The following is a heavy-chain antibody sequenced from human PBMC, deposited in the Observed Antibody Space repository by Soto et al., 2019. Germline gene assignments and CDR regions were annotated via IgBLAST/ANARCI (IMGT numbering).Heavy chain of an antibody. CDR2: ISWNSGSI. J-gene: IGHJ6*02. CDR1: GFTFDDYA. Sequence: EVQLVESGGGLVQPGRSLRLSCAASGFTFDDYAMHWVRQAPGKGLEWVSGISWNSGSIGYADSVKGRLTISRDNAKKSLYLQMNSLRAEDTALYYCAKDNAPYTIFGVLDVWGQGTTVTVSS. V-gene: IGHV3-9*01. CDR3: AKDNAPYTIFGVLDV. D-gene: IGHD3-3*01.